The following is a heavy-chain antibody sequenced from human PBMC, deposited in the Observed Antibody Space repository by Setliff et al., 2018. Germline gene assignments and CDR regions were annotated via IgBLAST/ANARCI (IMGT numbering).Heavy chain of an antibody. Sequence: PSETLSLTCTVSGDSISSGSYYWTWIRQPAGKGLEWIGHFHTGGSTNYNRSPRSRVSISVDTSKNQFSLKLSSVTAADTATYYCARAGPTVTFFRVLVISWWDPCGQGSLVTVSS. CDR1: GDSISSGSYY. J-gene: IGHJ5*02. V-gene: IGHV4-61*09. CDR3: ARAGPTVTFFRVLVISWWDP. CDR2: FHTGGST. D-gene: IGHD3-3*01.